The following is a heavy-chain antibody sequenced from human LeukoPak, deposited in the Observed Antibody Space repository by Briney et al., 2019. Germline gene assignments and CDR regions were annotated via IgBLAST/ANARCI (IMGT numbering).Heavy chain of an antibody. CDR2: ISAYNGNT. V-gene: IGHV1-18*01. Sequence: ASVKVSCKASGYTFTSYGISWVRQAPGQGLEWMGWISAYNGNTNYAQKLQGRVTMTTDTSTSTAYMELRSLRSDDTAVYYCARGPHIAVAAPYNWFDPWGQGTLVTVSS. D-gene: IGHD6-19*01. CDR1: GYTFTSYG. CDR3: ARGPHIAVAAPYNWFDP. J-gene: IGHJ5*02.